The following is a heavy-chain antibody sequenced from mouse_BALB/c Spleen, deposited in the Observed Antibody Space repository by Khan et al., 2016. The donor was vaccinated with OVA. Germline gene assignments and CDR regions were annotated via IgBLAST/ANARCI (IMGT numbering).Heavy chain of an antibody. CDR2: INTYTGEP. Sequence: QIQLVQSGPELKKPGETVKISCKASGHTFTKFGMNWVKQAPGKGLKWMGWINTYTGEPTYADDFNGRFAFSLETSASTAYLQINNLKNEDTATYFCAIPPYFSYVVDNWGQGTSVTGSS. CDR1: GHTFTKFG. CDR3: AIPPYFSYVVDN. V-gene: IGHV9-3-1*01. J-gene: IGHJ4*01. D-gene: IGHD2-10*01.